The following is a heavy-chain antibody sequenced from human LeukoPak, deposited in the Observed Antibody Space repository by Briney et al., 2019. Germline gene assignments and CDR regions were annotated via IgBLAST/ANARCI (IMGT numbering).Heavy chain of an antibody. D-gene: IGHD3-22*01. CDR1: GGTFSSYA. V-gene: IGHV1-69*06. Sequence: GASVKVSCKASGGTFSSYAISWVRQAPGQGLEWMGGIIPIFGTANYAQKFQGRVTITADKSTSTAYMELSSLRSEDTAVYYCYYYDSSGYTDYWGQGTLVTVSS. CDR3: YYYDSSGYTDY. CDR2: IIPIFGTA. J-gene: IGHJ4*02.